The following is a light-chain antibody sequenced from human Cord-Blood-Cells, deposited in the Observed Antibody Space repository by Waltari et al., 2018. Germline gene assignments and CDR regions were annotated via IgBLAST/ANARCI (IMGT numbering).Light chain of an antibody. CDR2: EVS. V-gene: IGLV2-23*02. J-gene: IGLJ3*02. CDR3: CSYAGSSTWV. CDR1: SSDVGGFNL. Sequence: QSALPQPAPGSGSPGQSITIPSTGTSSDVGGFNLVSGYQQHPGKAPKPMIYEVSKRPSGVSNRFSGSKSGNTASLTISGLQAEDEADYYCCSYAGSSTWVFGGGTKLTVL.